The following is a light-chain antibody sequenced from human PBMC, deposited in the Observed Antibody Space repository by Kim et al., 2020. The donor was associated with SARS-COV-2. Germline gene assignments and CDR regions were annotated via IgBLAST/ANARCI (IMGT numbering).Light chain of an antibody. V-gene: IGKV3-15*01. J-gene: IGKJ2*01. CDR3: QQYYDWYT. CDR1: QSVRSN. Sequence: EIVMTQSPATLSVSPGERATLSCRASQSVRSNLAWYQKKPGQAPRLLIYGASTRATGIPARFSGSGSGTEFALTISSLQSEDFAVYYCQQYYDWYTFGQGTKLEI. CDR2: GAS.